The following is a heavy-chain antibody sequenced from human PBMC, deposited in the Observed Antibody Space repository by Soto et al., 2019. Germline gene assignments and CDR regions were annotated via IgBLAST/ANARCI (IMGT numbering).Heavy chain of an antibody. CDR1: GYTFTGHY. Sequence: ASVKVSCKASGYTFTGHYIHWVRQAPEQGPEWMGEIGPESGATRYAQKFQGRVTMTRDTSITTVYVELKNLSRDDTAVYYCDRGRRAQIVVCYWGQGTPVTVYS. V-gene: IGHV1-2*02. D-gene: IGHD1-26*01. CDR2: IGPESGAT. CDR3: DRGRRAQIVVCY. J-gene: IGHJ4*02.